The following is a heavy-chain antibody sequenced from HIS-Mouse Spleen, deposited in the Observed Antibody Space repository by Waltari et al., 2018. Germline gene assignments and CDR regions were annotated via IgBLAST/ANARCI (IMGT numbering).Heavy chain of an antibody. CDR2: IYYSGST. J-gene: IGHJ2*01. Sequence: QLQLQESGPGLVKPSETLSLTCTVSGGSISRSSYYWGWFRPPPGKGLAWIGSIYYSGSTYYNPSLKSRVTISVDTSKNQFSLKLSSVTAADTAVYYCAREIPYSSSWYDWYFDLWGRGTLVTVSS. V-gene: IGHV4-39*07. CDR1: GGSISRSSYY. D-gene: IGHD6-13*01. CDR3: AREIPYSSSWYDWYFDL.